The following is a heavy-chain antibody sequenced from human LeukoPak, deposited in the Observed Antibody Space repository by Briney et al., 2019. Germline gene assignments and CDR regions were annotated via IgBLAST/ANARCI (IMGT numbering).Heavy chain of an antibody. Sequence: SETLSLTCAVSGGSISSSNWWSWVRQPPGKGLEWIGEIYHSGSTNYNPSLKSRVTISVDKSKNQFSLKLSSVTAADTAVYYCARRGSRAAGGTPDLRYWGQGTLVTVSS. V-gene: IGHV4-4*02. CDR3: ARRGSRAAGGTPDLRY. D-gene: IGHD6-13*01. CDR2: IYHSGST. J-gene: IGHJ4*02. CDR1: GGSISSSNW.